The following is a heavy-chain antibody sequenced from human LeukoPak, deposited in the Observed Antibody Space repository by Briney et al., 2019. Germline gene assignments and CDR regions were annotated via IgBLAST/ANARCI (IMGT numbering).Heavy chain of an antibody. J-gene: IGHJ4*02. CDR1: GFTFSSYE. CDR3: ARDAGVYYDILTGYYSRTGYLDY. V-gene: IGHV3-48*03. Sequence: GGPLRLSCAASGFTFSSYEMNWVRQAPGKGLEWVSYISSSGSTIYYADSVKGRFTISRDNAKNSLYLQMNSLRAEDTAVYYCARDAGVYYDILTGYYSRTGYLDYWGQGTLVTVSS. D-gene: IGHD3-9*01. CDR2: ISSSGSTI.